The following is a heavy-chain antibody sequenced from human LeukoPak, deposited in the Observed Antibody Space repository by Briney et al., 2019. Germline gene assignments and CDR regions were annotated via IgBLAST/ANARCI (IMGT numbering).Heavy chain of an antibody. CDR2: INPNSGDT. Sequence: ASVKVSCKASGYTFIDYYMHWVRQAPGQGLEWMGWINPNSGDTNYAQKFQGRVTMTRDTSISTAYMELSRLRYDDTAIYYCARDGGLDSRGQGTLVTVCS. D-gene: IGHD3-16*01. CDR1: GYTFIDYY. V-gene: IGHV1-2*02. CDR3: ARDGGLDS. J-gene: IGHJ4*02.